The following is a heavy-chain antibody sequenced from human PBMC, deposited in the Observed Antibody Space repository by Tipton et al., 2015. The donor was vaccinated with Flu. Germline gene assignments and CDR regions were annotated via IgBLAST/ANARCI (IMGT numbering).Heavy chain of an antibody. D-gene: IGHD3-10*01. V-gene: IGHV4-61*02. Sequence: TLSLTCTVSGDSISSGSYYWSWIRQPVGKGLEWIGRIYTHVNTNYNPSLKSRVTIAVDTSKNHFSLKLSSVTVADTAVYFCARAPIGTYGSGSYYNIWGQGTLVTVSS. J-gene: IGHJ4*02. CDR2: IYTHVNT. CDR1: GDSISSGSYY. CDR3: ARAPIGTYGSGSYYNI.